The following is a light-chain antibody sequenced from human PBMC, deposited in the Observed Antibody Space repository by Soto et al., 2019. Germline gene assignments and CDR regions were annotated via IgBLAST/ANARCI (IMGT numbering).Light chain of an antibody. V-gene: IGLV1-40*01. CDR3: QSYDSSLSGSKVV. CDR1: SSNIGAGYD. J-gene: IGLJ2*01. CDR2: GNS. Sequence: QPVLTQPPSVSGAPGQRVTISCTGSSSNIGAGYDVHWYQQLPGTAPKLLIYGNSNRPSGVPDRFSGSKSGTSASLAITGLQAEDEADYYCQSYDSSLSGSKVVFGGGTKLT.